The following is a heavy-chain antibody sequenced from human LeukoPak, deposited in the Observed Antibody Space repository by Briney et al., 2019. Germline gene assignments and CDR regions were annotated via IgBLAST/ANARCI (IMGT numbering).Heavy chain of an antibody. Sequence: GESLKISCKVSGYSFTTYWIGWVRQMPGKGLEWTGIIDPGDSATRYSPSFQGQVTISADKSISTAYLQWSSLKASDTAMYYCARFTSSFDYWGQGTLVTVSS. CDR1: GYSFTTYW. V-gene: IGHV5-51*01. CDR3: ARFTSSFDY. D-gene: IGHD2-2*01. J-gene: IGHJ4*02. CDR2: IDPGDSAT.